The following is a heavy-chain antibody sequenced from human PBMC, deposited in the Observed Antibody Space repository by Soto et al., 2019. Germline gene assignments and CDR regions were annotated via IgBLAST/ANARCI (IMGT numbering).Heavy chain of an antibody. CDR3: ARDTPFSSTFYDSSGYYGDYYYYGMDV. CDR2: ISAYNGNT. D-gene: IGHD3-22*01. CDR1: GYTFTSYG. J-gene: IGHJ6*02. Sequence: ASVKVSCKASGYTFTSYGISWVRQAPGQGLEWMGWISAYNGNTNYAQKLQGRVTMTTDTSTSTAYMELRSLRSDDTAVYYCARDTPFSSTFYDSSGYYGDYYYYGMDVWGQGTTVTV. V-gene: IGHV1-18*01.